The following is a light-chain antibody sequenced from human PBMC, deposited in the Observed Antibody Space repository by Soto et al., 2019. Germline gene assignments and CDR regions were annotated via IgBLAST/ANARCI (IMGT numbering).Light chain of an antibody. CDR3: QQSYSTPPT. J-gene: IGKJ2*01. CDR2: TAS. V-gene: IGKV1-39*01. Sequence: DIKMTQSPSSLSASVGDRVTITCRASQYISNYFNWYQQKSGTAPKLLIHTASTLQSGVPSRFSGRGSGPDFTLTISSVQPDDFAIYFCQQSYSTPPTFGQGNTLEIK. CDR1: QYISNY.